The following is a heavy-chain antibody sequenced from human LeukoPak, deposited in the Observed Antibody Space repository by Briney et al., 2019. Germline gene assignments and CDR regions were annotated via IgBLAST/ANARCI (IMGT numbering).Heavy chain of an antibody. V-gene: IGHV1-8*01. J-gene: IGHJ6*02. D-gene: IGHD2-2*02. CDR3: ARGDCSSTSCYNYYYYYGMGV. CDR1: GYTFTTYD. Sequence: ASVKVSCKASGYTFTTYDINWVRQVTGQGLEWMGWINPNSGFSGYAPKFQGRVTMTRNTSITTAYMELSGLRSEDTAVYYCARGDCSSTSCYNYYYYYGMGVWGQGTTVTVSS. CDR2: INPNSGFS.